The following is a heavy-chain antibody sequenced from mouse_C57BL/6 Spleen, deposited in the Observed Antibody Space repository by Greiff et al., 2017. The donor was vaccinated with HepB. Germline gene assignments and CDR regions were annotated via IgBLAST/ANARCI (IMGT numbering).Heavy chain of an antibody. V-gene: IGHV1-82*01. Sequence: QVQLQQSGPELVKPGASVKISCKASGYAFSSSWMNWVKQRPGKGLEWIGRIYPGDGDTNYNGKFKGKATLTADKSSSTAYMQLSSLTSEDSAVYFCARVDSSGYPLAYWGQGTLVIVSA. CDR1: GYAFSSSW. CDR3: ARVDSSGYPLAY. J-gene: IGHJ3*01. D-gene: IGHD3-2*02. CDR2: IYPGDGDT.